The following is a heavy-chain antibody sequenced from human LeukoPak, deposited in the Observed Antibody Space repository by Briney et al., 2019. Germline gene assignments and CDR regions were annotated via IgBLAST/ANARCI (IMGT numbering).Heavy chain of an antibody. Sequence: PSETLSLTCAVSGGSISSGGYSWSCIQQPPGKGLECIGYIYHSGSTYYNPSLKSRVTISVDRSKNQFSLKLSSVTAADTAVYYCARVREGSDNWNEVGRDDAFDIWGQGTMVTVSS. CDR1: GGSISSGGYS. D-gene: IGHD1-20*01. CDR2: IYHSGST. CDR3: ARVREGSDNWNEVGRDDAFDI. J-gene: IGHJ3*02. V-gene: IGHV4-30-2*01.